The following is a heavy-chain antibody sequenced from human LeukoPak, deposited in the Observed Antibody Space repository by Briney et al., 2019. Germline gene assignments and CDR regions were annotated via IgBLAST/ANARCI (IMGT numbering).Heavy chain of an antibody. V-gene: IGHV4-59*01. CDR3: ARGQMGTWPGEAPTKFDY. CDR1: GGSISSYY. D-gene: IGHD3-10*01. Sequence: SETLSLTCTVSGGSISSYYWSWIRQPPGKGLEWIGYIYYSGSTNYNPSLKSRVTISVDTSKNQFSLKLSSVTAADTAVFYCARGQMGTWPGEAPTKFDYWGQGTLVTVSS. CDR2: IYYSGST. J-gene: IGHJ4*02.